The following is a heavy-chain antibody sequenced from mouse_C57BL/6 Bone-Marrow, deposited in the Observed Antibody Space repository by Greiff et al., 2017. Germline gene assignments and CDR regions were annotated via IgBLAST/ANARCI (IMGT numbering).Heavy chain of an antibody. V-gene: IGHV5-17*01. CDR3: ARDALVYFDY. Sequence: EVQLVESGGGLVKPGGSLKLSCAASGFTFSDYGMHWVRQAPEKGLEWVAYISSGSSTIYYADTVKGRFTISRDNAKNTLCLQMTRLRSEDTAMYYCARDALVYFDYWGQGTTLTVSS. CDR1: GFTFSDYG. CDR2: ISSGSSTI. J-gene: IGHJ2*01.